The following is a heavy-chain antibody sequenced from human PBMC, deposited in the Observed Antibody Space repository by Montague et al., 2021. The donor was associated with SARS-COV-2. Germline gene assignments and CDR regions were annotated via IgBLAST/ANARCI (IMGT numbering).Heavy chain of an antibody. D-gene: IGHD3-22*01. J-gene: IGHJ3*02. Sequence: SLRLSCAASGFTFSGYEMNWVRQAPGKGLEWVSYISSSGSTIYYXDSVKGRFTISRDNAKNSLYLQMNSLRAEDTAVYYCARGRITMIVVVPHNALDIWGQGTMVTVSS. CDR1: GFTFSGYE. CDR2: ISSSGSTI. V-gene: IGHV3-48*03. CDR3: ARGRITMIVVVPHNALDI.